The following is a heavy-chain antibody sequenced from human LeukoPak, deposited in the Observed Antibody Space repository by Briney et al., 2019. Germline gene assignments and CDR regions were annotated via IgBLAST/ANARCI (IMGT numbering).Heavy chain of an antibody. V-gene: IGHV1-2*02. CDR2: INPNSGGT. CDR3: ASPGGSSWSGAYYYYYYMDV. Sequence: ASVKVSCKASGYTFTGYYMHWVRQAPGQGLEWMGWINPNSGGTNYAQKFQGRVTMTRDTSISTAYMELSRLRSDDTAVYYCASPGGSSWSGAYYYYYYMDVWGKGTTVTVSS. CDR1: GYTFTGYY. D-gene: IGHD6-13*01. J-gene: IGHJ6*03.